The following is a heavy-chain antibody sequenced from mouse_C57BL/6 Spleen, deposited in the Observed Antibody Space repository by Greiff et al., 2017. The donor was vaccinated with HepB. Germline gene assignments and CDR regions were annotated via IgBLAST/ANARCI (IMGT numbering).Heavy chain of an antibody. Sequence: EVQLQQSGPELVKPGASVKISCKASGYSFTDYNMNWVKQSNGKSLEWIGVINPNYGTTSYNQKFKGKATLTVDKSSSTAYMQLNSLTSEDSAVYYCARGDDGSLYYAMDYWGQGTAVTVSS. D-gene: IGHD2-3*01. J-gene: IGHJ4*01. V-gene: IGHV1-39*01. CDR2: INPNYGTT. CDR1: GYSFTDYN. CDR3: ARGDDGSLYYAMDY.